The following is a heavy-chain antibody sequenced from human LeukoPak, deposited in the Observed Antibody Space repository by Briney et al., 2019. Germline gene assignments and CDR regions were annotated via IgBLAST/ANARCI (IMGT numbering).Heavy chain of an antibody. D-gene: IGHD5-12*01. CDR1: GFTFSSYG. CDR3: AKGGGYESAGDY. J-gene: IGHJ4*02. CDR2: ISYDGSNK. V-gene: IGHV3-30*18. Sequence: PGRSLRLSCAASGFTFSSYGMHWVRQAPGKGLEWVAVISYDGSNKYYADSVKGRFTISRDNSKNTLNLQMNSLRAEDTAVYYCAKGGGYESAGDYWGQGTLVTVSS.